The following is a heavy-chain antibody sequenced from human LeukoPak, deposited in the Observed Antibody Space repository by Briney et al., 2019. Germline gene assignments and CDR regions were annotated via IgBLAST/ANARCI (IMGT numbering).Heavy chain of an antibody. J-gene: IGHJ4*02. V-gene: IGHV3-53*01. CDR1: GFTVSSNY. Sequence: PGGSLRLSCAASGFTVSSNYMSWVRQAPGKGLEWVSVIYSGGSTYYADSVKGRFTISRDNSKNTLYLQMNSLRAEDTAVYYCGREHSGAYFDYWGQGTLVTVSS. CDR3: GREHSGAYFDY. D-gene: IGHD6-25*01. CDR2: IYSGGST.